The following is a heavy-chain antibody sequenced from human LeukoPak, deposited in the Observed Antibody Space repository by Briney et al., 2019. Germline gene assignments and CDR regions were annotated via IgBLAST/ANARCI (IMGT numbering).Heavy chain of an antibody. CDR1: VFTFSSYN. CDR2: ISSGSSYI. CDR3: ARDQEALIAVAGTTQH. D-gene: IGHD6-19*01. V-gene: IGHV3-21*01. Sequence: GGPLTLSCAASVFTFSSYNMNWLRQAPGKGLEGVSSISSGSSYIDYADSVKGRFTISRDNAKNSLYLQMNILRAEDTAVYYCARDQEALIAVAGTTQHWGQGTLVTVSS. J-gene: IGHJ1*01.